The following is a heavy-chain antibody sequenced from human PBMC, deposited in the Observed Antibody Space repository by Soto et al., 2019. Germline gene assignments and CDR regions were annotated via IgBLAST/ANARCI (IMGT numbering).Heavy chain of an antibody. CDR1: EFTFDDYA. V-gene: IGHV3-9*01. CDR3: AKDSGSYYGYGMDV. Sequence: SLRLSWTASEFTFDDYARHWVLQSPGKGLEWVSGISWNSGSIGYADSVKGRFTISRDNAKNSLYLQMNSLRAEDTALYYCAKDSGSYYGYGMDVWGQGTTVTVSS. D-gene: IGHD1-26*01. J-gene: IGHJ6*02. CDR2: ISWNSGSI.